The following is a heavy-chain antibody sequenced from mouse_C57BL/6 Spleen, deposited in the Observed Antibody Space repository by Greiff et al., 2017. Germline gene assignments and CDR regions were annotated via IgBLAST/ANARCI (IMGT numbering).Heavy chain of an antibody. CDR3: ARHSYDASTDGYFDY. Sequence: EVMLVESGGDLVKPGGSLKLSCAASGFTFSSYGMSWVRQTPDKRLEWVATISSGGSYTYYPDSVKGRVTITRDNAKNTLYLQMSSLKSKDTAMEYCARHSYDASTDGYFDYWGQGTTLTVSS. D-gene: IGHD2-3*01. CDR1: GFTFSSYG. V-gene: IGHV5-6*01. J-gene: IGHJ2*01. CDR2: ISSGGSYT.